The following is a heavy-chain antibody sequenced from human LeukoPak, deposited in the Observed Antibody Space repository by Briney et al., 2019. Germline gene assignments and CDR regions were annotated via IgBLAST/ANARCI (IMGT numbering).Heavy chain of an antibody. V-gene: IGHV3-21*04. D-gene: IGHD2-21*01. CDR2: IGPRGTNK. CDR1: GFTFSSST. CDR3: VRCDSRDY. J-gene: IGHJ4*02. Sequence: GGSLRLSCAASGFTFSSSTMKGVRQAPGKGVEWVAYIGPRGTNKPYAGSLEGRYTISRDNARNSLVLEMNSLRVEDTAVYYCVRCDSRDYWGRGTLVTVSS.